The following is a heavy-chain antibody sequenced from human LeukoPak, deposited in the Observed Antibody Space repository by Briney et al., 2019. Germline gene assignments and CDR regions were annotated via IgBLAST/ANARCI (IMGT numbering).Heavy chain of an antibody. V-gene: IGHV4-30-2*01. CDR2: IYHSGST. D-gene: IGHD3-3*01. J-gene: IGHJ4*02. Sequence: SQTLSLTCAVSGGSLSSGGYSWGWIRQPPGKGLEWIGYIYHSGSTYYNPSLKSRVTISVDRSKNQFSLKLSSVTAADTAVYYCARGVSGGVFDYWGQGTLVTVSS. CDR3: ARGVSGGVFDY. CDR1: GGSLSSGGYS.